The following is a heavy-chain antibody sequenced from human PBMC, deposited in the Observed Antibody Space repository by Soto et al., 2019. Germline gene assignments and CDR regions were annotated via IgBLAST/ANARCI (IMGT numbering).Heavy chain of an antibody. Sequence: EVPLVESGGGLVQPGGSLRLSCAASGFTVSSNYMSWVRQAPGKGLEWVSVIYSGGSTYYADSVKGRFTISRDNSKNTLYLPMNSLRAEDTAVYYCARVSDDYGDLDYWGQGTLVTVSS. CDR3: ARVSDDYGDLDY. V-gene: IGHV3-66*01. D-gene: IGHD4-17*01. CDR2: IYSGGST. CDR1: GFTVSSNY. J-gene: IGHJ4*02.